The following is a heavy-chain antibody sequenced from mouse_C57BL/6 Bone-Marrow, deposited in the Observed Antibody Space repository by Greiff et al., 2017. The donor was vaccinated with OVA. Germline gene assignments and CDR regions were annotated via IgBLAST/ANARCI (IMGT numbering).Heavy chain of an antibody. D-gene: IGHD1-1*01. CDR3: ARCGDYFYAMDY. J-gene: IGHJ4*01. V-gene: IGHV1-59*01. Sequence: QVQLQQPGAELVRPGTSVKLSCKASGYTFTSYWMHWVKQRPGQGLEWIGVIDPSDSYTNYNQKFKGKATLTVDTSSSTAYMQLSSLTSEDSAVYYCARCGDYFYAMDYGGQGTSVTVSS. CDR2: IDPSDSYT. CDR1: GYTFTSYW.